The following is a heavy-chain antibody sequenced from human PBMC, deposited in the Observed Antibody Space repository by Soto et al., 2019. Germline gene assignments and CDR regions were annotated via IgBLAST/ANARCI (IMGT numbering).Heavy chain of an antibody. V-gene: IGHV4-34*01. D-gene: IGHD5-18*01. J-gene: IGHJ4*02. Sequence: PSETLSLTCAVYGGSFSGYYWSWIRQPPGKGLEWIGEINHSGSTNYNPSLKGRVTISVDTSKNQFSLKLSSVTAADTAVYYCARARSWGYSYGNNHIDYWGQGTMVTV. CDR3: ARARSWGYSYGNNHIDY. CDR1: GGSFSGYY. CDR2: INHSGST.